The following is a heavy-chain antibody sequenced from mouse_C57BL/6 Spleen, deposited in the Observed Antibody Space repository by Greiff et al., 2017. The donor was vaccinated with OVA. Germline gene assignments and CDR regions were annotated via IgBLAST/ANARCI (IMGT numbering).Heavy chain of an antibody. D-gene: IGHD1-1*01. CDR1: GYTFTSYW. CDR3: AIPPITTVPYVDV. Sequence: QVQLQQPGAELVKPGASVKLSCKASGYTFTSYWMHWVKQRPGQGLEWIGMIHPNSGSTNYNEKFKSKATLTVDKSSSTAYMHLSSLTSEDSAVYYCAIPPITTVPYVDVWGTGTTVTVSS. J-gene: IGHJ1*03. V-gene: IGHV1-64*01. CDR2: IHPNSGST.